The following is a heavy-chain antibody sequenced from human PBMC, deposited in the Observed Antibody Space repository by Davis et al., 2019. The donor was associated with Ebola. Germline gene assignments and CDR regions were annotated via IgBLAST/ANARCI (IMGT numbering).Heavy chain of an antibody. CDR1: GYTFTSYG. D-gene: IGHD3-9*01. CDR3: AREREYFDWLLQTDYGMDV. J-gene: IGHJ6*04. V-gene: IGHV1-18*01. CDR2: ISAYNGNT. Sequence: ASVKVSCKASGYTFTSYGISWVRQAPGQGLEWMGWISAYNGNTNYAQKLQGRVTMTTDTSTSTAYMELRSLRSDDTAVYYCAREREYFDWLLQTDYGMDVWGKGTTVTVSS.